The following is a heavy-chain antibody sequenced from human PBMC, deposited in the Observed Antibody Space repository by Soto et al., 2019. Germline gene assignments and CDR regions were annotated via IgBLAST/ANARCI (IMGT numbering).Heavy chain of an antibody. J-gene: IGHJ4*02. CDR2: IIPIFGTA. Sequence: SVKVSCKTSGGTFSSYGISWVRQAPGQGVEWMGGIIPIFGTANYAQKFQGRVTITADESTSTAYMELSSLRSEDTAVYYCARDSRYDSSGYAGASRRFLWGQGTLVTAS. V-gene: IGHV1-69*13. D-gene: IGHD3-22*01. CDR3: ARDSRYDSSGYAGASRRFL. CDR1: GGTFSSYG.